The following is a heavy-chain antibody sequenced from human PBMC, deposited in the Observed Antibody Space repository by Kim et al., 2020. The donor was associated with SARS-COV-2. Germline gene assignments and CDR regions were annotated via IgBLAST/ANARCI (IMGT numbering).Heavy chain of an antibody. V-gene: IGHV1-69*01. CDR3: ARSTFSSSGRGKAFDI. D-gene: IGHD3-10*01. Sequence: KFQGGVTITADESKSTAYMELSSLRSEDTAVYYCARSTFSSSGRGKAFDIWGQGTMVTVSS. J-gene: IGHJ3*02.